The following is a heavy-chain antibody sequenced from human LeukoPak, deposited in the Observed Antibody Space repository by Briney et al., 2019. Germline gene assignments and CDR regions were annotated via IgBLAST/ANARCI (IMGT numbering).Heavy chain of an antibody. CDR1: GFTFDDYA. Sequence: GGSLRLSCAASGFTFDDYAMHWVRQAPGKGLEWVSLISWDGGSTYYADSVKGRFTISRDNSKNSLYLQMNSLRAEDTAVYYCARGPVSSSGFFGYWGQGTLVTVSS. CDR2: ISWDGGST. CDR3: ARGPVSSSGFFGY. V-gene: IGHV3-43D*03. J-gene: IGHJ4*02. D-gene: IGHD6-19*01.